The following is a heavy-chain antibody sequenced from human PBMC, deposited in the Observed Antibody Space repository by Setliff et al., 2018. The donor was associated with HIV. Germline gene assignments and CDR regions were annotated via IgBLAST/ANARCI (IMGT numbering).Heavy chain of an antibody. V-gene: IGHV4-38-2*01. CDR1: GYSISSGFY. Sequence: PSETLSLTCAVSGYSISSGFYWGWIRQPPGKGLEWIGSIYHSGSTYYSPSLKSRVSFSVDTSKNQLSLKLRSVPAADSAMYYCARQKETYYYDSSGYPAYFDYWGQGTLVTVSS. CDR3: ARQKETYYYDSSGYPAYFDY. CDR2: IYHSGST. J-gene: IGHJ4*02. D-gene: IGHD3-22*01.